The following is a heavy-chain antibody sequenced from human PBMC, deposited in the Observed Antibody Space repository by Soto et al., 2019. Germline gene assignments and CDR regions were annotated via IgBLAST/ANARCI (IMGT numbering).Heavy chain of an antibody. V-gene: IGHV4-39*01. CDR2: IYESENT. CDR3: VSRTVTTFNAFDI. D-gene: IGHD4-17*01. J-gene: IGHJ3*02. Sequence: QLQLQESSPGLVRPAETLSLTCTVSGGSIRRTNYYWGWVRQPPGEGLEWIGSIYESENTYYNPSLKSRVTISLDTSKNQFSLRLSSVTAADTAVFYCVSRTVTTFNAFDIWGQGTMVTVSS. CDR1: GGSIRRTNYY.